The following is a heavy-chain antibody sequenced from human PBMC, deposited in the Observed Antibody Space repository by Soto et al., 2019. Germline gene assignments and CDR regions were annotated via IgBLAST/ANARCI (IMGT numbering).Heavy chain of an antibody. Sequence: PGGSLRLSCAASGFTFSSYAMSWVRQAPGKWLEWVSAISGSGGSTYYADSVKGRFTISRDNSKNTLYLQMNSLRAEDTAVYYCAKRRDFWSGYYGPYFDYWGQGXLVTVYS. CDR2: ISGSGGST. J-gene: IGHJ4*02. CDR1: GFTFSSYA. V-gene: IGHV3-23*01. CDR3: AKRRDFWSGYYGPYFDY. D-gene: IGHD3-3*01.